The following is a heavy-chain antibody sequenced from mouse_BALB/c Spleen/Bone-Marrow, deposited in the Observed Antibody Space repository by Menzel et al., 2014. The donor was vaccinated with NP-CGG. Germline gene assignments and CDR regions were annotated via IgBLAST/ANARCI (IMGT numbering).Heavy chain of an antibody. Sequence: EVQLQQSGTVLARPGASVKMSCKASGYTFTSYWMHWVKQRPGQGLEWIGAIYPGNSDTSYNQKFKGKAKLTAVTSTSTAYMELSSLTNEDSAVYYCTRGGGSSYVEFAYWGQGTLVTVS. CDR1: GYTFTSYW. V-gene: IGHV1-5*01. CDR2: IYPGNSDT. CDR3: TRGGGSSYVEFAY. J-gene: IGHJ3*01. D-gene: IGHD1-1*01.